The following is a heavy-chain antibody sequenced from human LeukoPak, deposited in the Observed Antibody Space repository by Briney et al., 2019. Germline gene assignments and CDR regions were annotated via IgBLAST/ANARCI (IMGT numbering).Heavy chain of an antibody. Sequence: SETLSLTCTVSGGSISSYYWSWIRQPPGKGLEWIGCIYYSGSTYYNPSLKSRVTISVDTSKNQFSLNLNSVTAADAAVYYCARAPGYCSGGSCYGGDFDYWGQGTLVTVSS. CDR2: IYYSGST. D-gene: IGHD2-15*01. V-gene: IGHV4-30-4*01. CDR1: GGSISSYY. J-gene: IGHJ4*02. CDR3: ARAPGYCSGGSCYGGDFDY.